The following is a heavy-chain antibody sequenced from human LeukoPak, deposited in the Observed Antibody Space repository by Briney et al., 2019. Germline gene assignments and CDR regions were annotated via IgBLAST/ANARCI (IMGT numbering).Heavy chain of an antibody. J-gene: IGHJ3*02. CDR1: GFTFSSYW. CDR2: IYSDGST. Sequence: GGSLRLSCAASGFTFSSYWMSWVRQAPGKGLEWVSEIYSDGSTYYAAAVKGRFSISRDNSKNTVYLQMNSVRAEDMAVYYCARDLREHGVFDIWGQGTMVTVSS. CDR3: ARDLREHGVFDI. V-gene: IGHV3-53*01.